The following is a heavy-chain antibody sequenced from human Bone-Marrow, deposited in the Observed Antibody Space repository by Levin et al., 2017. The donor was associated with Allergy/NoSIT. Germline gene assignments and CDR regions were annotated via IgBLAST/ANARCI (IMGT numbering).Heavy chain of an antibody. D-gene: IGHD6-25*01. V-gene: IGHV1-18*04. Sequence: WASVKVSCQASGFTFTTSGITWVRQAPGQGLEWMGWVSPYTGNTDYAAKFQGRVTMTTDTSTNTAFMELRSLRPDDTAIYYCARDMFLGSGWTDLFDFWGRGTRVTVSP. CDR2: VSPYTGNT. CDR1: GFTFTTSG. J-gene: IGHJ4*02. CDR3: ARDMFLGSGWTDLFDF.